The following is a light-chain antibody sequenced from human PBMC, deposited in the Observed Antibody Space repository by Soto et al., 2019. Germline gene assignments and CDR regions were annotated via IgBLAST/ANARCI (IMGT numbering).Light chain of an antibody. CDR3: QQRNKWPPT. CDR1: QSVGSY. J-gene: IGKJ2*01. Sequence: EIVLTQSPATLSLSPGERATLSCRASQSVGSYLAWYQHKPGQAPRPLIYGASNRATDIPGRFSGRGSGTDFTLTISSLESGDSAVDYCQQRNKWPPTFGQGTKLEIK. V-gene: IGKV3-11*01. CDR2: GAS.